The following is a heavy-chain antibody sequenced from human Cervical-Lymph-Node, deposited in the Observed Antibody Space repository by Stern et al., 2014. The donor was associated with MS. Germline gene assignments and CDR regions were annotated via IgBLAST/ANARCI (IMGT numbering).Heavy chain of an antibody. J-gene: IGHJ4*02. V-gene: IGHV1-3*01. CDR2: INVGPVTT. CDR1: GYNFIDHA. CDR3: ARQPDYSDFLDF. Sequence: QVQLVKSGAEVKKHGASMTISCKTSGYNFIDHAIHWVRQAPGQRLEWMGWINVGPVTTNYSQKFQVRFSFTSDKAASAAYMYLSSLSPDDTAVYYCARQPDYSDFLDFWGQGTLVTVSS. D-gene: IGHD4-11*01.